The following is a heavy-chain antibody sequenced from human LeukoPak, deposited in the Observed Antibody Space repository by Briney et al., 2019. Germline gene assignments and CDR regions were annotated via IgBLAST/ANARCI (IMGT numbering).Heavy chain of an antibody. Sequence: GGSLRLSCAASGFTFSSYAMHWVRQAPGKGLEWVAVISYDGSNKYYADSVKGRFTISRDNSKNTLYLQMNSRRAEDQAVYYCATDPGYWGQGTLVTVSA. CDR3: ATDPGY. CDR2: ISYDGSNK. CDR1: GFTFSSYA. J-gene: IGHJ4*02. V-gene: IGHV3-30-3*01.